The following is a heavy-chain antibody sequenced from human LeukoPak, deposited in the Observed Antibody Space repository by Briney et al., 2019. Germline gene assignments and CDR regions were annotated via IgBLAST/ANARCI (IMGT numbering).Heavy chain of an antibody. CDR3: AMLILRWGNDY. CDR2: ISGSGGST. CDR1: GFTFSSYA. D-gene: IGHD4-23*01. Sequence: GGSLRLSCAASGFTFSSYAMSWVRQAPGEGLEWVSAISGSGGSTYYADSVKGRFTISRDNSKNTLYLQMNSLRAEDTAVYYCAMLILRWGNDYWGQGTLVTVSS. J-gene: IGHJ4*02. V-gene: IGHV3-23*01.